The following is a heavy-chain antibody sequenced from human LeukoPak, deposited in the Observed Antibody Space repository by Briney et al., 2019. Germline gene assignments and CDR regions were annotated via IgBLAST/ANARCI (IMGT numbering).Heavy chain of an antibody. Sequence: PGRSLRLSCAASGFTFSSYGMHWVRQAPGKGLEWVAVISYDGSNKYYADSVKGRFTISRDNSKNTLYLQMNSLRAEDTAVYYCARETRPGRYALPDPFDYWGQGTLVTVSS. J-gene: IGHJ4*02. CDR1: GFTFSSYG. D-gene: IGHD1-14*01. V-gene: IGHV3-30*03. CDR2: ISYDGSNK. CDR3: ARETRPGRYALPDPFDY.